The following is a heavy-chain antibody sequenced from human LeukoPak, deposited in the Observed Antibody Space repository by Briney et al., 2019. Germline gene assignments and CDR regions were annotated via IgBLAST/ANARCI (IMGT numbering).Heavy chain of an antibody. V-gene: IGHV3-23*01. CDR1: GLTFSTYA. Sequence: GGSLILSCAASGLTFSTYARRWIRQAPGKGLEWVQSIGGGGTTSYADSVKGRFTISRDLSKITVYLQMNSLRAEDTAVYYCAQDRGARYPFGMDVWGQGTTVTVSS. CDR2: IGGGGTT. D-gene: IGHD2-2*01. J-gene: IGHJ6*02. CDR3: AQDRGARYPFGMDV.